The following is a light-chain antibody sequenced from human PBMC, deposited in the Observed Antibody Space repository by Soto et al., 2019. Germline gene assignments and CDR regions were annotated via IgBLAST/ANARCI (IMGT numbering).Light chain of an antibody. CDR1: RDISNY. J-gene: IGKJ4*01. CDR3: QKYDTAPLT. V-gene: IGKV1-27*01. CDR2: GAS. Sequence: DIQATQSPSSLSASLGDRVSITCRASRDISNYLAWYQQKPGQVPRLLISGASTLHSGVPSRFSGSGSGTDFTLTITSLQPEDIATYFCQKYDTAPLTFGGGTKVEI.